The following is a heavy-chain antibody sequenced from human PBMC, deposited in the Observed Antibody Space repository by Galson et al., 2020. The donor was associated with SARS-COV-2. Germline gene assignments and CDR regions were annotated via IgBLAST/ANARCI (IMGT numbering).Heavy chain of an antibody. J-gene: IGHJ6*02. CDR2: ISYDGSNK. D-gene: IGHD3-3*01. CDR1: GFTFSSYA. Sequence: TGGSLRLSCAASGFTFSSYAMHWVRQAPGKGLEWVAVISYDGSNKYYADSVKGRFTISRDNSKNTLYLQMNSLRAEDTAVYYCARDRPAYDVCSGYYGPLFSNYSYDGMDVWGQGTTVTVSS. CDR3: ARDRPAYDVCSGYYGPLFSNYSYDGMDV. V-gene: IGHV3-30-3*01.